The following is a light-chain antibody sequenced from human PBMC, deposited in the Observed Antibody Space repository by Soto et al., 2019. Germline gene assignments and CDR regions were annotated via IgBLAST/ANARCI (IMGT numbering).Light chain of an antibody. CDR3: SSYTSSSTLYV. Sequence: QSALTQPASVSGSAGQSITISCTGTSSDVGGYNYVSWYQQQPGKAPKLMIYDVSNRPSGVPNRFSGSKSGNTASLTISGLQAEDEAYYYCSSYTSSSTLYVFGTGTKVTV. V-gene: IGLV2-14*01. CDR1: SSDVGGYNY. J-gene: IGLJ1*01. CDR2: DVS.